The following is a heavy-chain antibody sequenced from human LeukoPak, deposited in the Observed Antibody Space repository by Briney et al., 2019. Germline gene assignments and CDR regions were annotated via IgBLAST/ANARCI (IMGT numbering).Heavy chain of an antibody. D-gene: IGHD6-19*01. J-gene: IGHJ4*02. CDR3: AKVRSSGCLDCYFDY. CDR1: RFTFSSYA. V-gene: IGHV3-64*04. Sequence: GGSLRLSCSASRFTFSSYAMHWVRQAPGKGLEYVSTISSNGGSTYYADSVKGRFTISRDNSKNTVYLQANSLRAEDTAVYYCAKVRSSGCLDCYFDYWGRGTLVTVSS. CDR2: ISSNGGST.